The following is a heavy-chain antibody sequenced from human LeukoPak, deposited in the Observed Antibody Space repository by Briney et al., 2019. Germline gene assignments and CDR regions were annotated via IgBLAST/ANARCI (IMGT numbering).Heavy chain of an antibody. CDR1: GFAFSKYW. D-gene: IGHD5-24*01. CDR2: IKEDGSIE. J-gene: IGHJ5*02. Sequence: QAGGSLRLSCAASGFAFSKYWMSWVRQAPGKGLGWVANIKEDGSIEDYADSVKGRFTVSRDNAKNSLYLQMNSLRVEDTAVYYCVSQQLAPPWGQGTLVTVSS. CDR3: VSQQLAPP. V-gene: IGHV3-7*01.